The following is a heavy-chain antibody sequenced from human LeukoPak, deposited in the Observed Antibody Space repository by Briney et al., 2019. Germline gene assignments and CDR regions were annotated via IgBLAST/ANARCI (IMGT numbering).Heavy chain of an antibody. CDR2: IYTSGST. CDR3: ARRGEF. D-gene: IGHD3-16*01. J-gene: IGHJ4*02. V-gene: IGHV4-61*02. CDR1: SGSISSGSYY. Sequence: SETLSLTCTVSSGSISSGSYYWNWIRQPAGKGLEWIGRIYTSGSTNYNPSLKSRVTISIDTSKDQFSLKLNSVTAADTAVYYCARRGEFWGQGILVTVSS.